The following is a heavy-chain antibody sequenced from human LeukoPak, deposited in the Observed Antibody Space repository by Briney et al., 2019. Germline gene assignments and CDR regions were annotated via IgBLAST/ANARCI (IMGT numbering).Heavy chain of an antibody. CDR2: IKQDGSEE. J-gene: IGHJ4*02. CDR3: ARGLEGY. Sequence: ETLSLTCTVSGGSISSYYWSWIRQPAGKGLEWVANIKQDGSEEYYVDSVKGRFTISRHNAKNSLYLQMNSLRAEDTAVYYCARGLEGYWGQGTLVTVSS. CDR1: GGSISSYY. V-gene: IGHV3-7*01. D-gene: IGHD1-1*01.